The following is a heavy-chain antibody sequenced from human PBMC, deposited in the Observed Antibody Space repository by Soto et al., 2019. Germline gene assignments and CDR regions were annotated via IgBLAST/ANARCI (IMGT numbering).Heavy chain of an antibody. CDR1: GFTFSSYG. J-gene: IGHJ4*02. D-gene: IGHD1-26*01. Sequence: QVQLVESGGGVVQPGRSLRLSCAASGFTFSSYGMHWVRQAPGKGLEWVAVISYDGSNKYYADSVKGRFTISRDNSKTTLYLQMNSLRAEDTAVYYCAKGTVGACDYWGQGTLVTVSS. CDR3: AKGTVGACDY. V-gene: IGHV3-30*18. CDR2: ISYDGSNK.